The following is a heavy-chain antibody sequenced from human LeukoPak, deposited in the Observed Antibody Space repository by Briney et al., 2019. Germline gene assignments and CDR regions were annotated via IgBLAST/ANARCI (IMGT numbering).Heavy chain of an antibody. CDR2: ISSSSSYI. V-gene: IGHV3-21*01. Sequence: SCKASGYTFTSYGISWVRQAPGKGLEWVSSISSSSSYIYYADSVKGRFTISRDNAKNSLYLQMNSLRAEDTAVYYCARSRDGYNYAAFDIWGQGTMVTVSS. J-gene: IGHJ3*02. CDR1: GYTFTSYG. D-gene: IGHD5-24*01. CDR3: ARSRDGYNYAAFDI.